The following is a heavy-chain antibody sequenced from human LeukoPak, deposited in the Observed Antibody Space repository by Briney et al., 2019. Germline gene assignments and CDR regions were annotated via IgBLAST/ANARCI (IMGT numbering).Heavy chain of an antibody. Sequence: AGVSLRLYCAASGFTIRSYAMSWVRQAQGKGLEWVSAISGSGGSTYYADSVKGRFTISRDNSKNTLYLQMNSLRAEDTAVYYCAKASNYYGSGSYYEFDYWGQGTLVTVSS. CDR3: AKASNYYGSGSYYEFDY. CDR1: GFTIRSYA. CDR2: ISGSGGST. J-gene: IGHJ4*02. D-gene: IGHD3-10*01. V-gene: IGHV3-23*01.